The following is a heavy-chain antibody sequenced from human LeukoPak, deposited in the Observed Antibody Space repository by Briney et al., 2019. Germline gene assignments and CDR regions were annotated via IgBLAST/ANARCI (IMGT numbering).Heavy chain of an antibody. D-gene: IGHD3-10*01. V-gene: IGHV5-51*01. CDR1: GDNFASYR. CDR3: ARLGLGSGSSCDY. J-gene: IGHJ4*02. Sequence: GESLKISCKVSGDNFASYRIGWVRQMPGKGLGWMGFIYPGDSETKNSPSFQGQVTMSADKSISTAYLQWSSLKASDTAIYYCARLGLGSGSSCDYWGQGTLVIVSS. CDR2: IYPGDSET.